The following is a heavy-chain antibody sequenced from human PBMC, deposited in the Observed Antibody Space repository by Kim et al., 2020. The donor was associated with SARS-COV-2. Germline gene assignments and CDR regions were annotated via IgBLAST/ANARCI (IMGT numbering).Heavy chain of an antibody. D-gene: IGHD2-2*01. CDR1: GGTFSSYA. CDR3: TIVVVPAAASPEDYYYGMDV. Sequence: SVKVSCKASGGTFSSYAISWVRQAPGQGLEWMGGIIPIFGTANYAQQFQGRVTITADAPTSTAYMELSRLRSEDTAVYYCTIVVVPAAASPEDYYYGMDVWGQGTTVTISS. V-gene: IGHV1-69*13. CDR2: IIPIFGTA. J-gene: IGHJ6*02.